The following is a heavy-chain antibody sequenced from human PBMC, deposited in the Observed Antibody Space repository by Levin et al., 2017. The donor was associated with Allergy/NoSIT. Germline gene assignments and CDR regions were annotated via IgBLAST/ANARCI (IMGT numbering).Heavy chain of an antibody. CDR3: AETLSRDGYNYYFDN. CDR1: GYTFTSYG. J-gene: IGHJ4*02. V-gene: IGHV1-18*01. CDR2: ISAYNGDT. D-gene: IGHD5-24*01. Sequence: GASVKVSCKASGYTFTSYGISWVRQAPGQGLEWMGWISAYNGDTDYAQKFRGRVTMIKDTSTSTAYMELRSLRSDDTAVYYCAETLSRDGYNYYFDNWGQGTLVTVSS.